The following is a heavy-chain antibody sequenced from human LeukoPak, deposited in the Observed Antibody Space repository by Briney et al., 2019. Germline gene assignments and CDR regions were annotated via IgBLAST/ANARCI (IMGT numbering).Heavy chain of an antibody. V-gene: IGHV1-2*04. CDR1: GYTFTGYY. D-gene: IGHD3-9*01. CDR2: ISPNSGGT. Sequence: ASVKVSCKASGYTFTGYYMHWVRQAPGQGLEWMGWISPNSGGTNYAQKFQGWVTMTRDTSISTAYMELSRLRSDDTAVYYCARGPALLRYFDWIGNFGYWGQGTLVTVSS. J-gene: IGHJ4*02. CDR3: ARGPALLRYFDWIGNFGY.